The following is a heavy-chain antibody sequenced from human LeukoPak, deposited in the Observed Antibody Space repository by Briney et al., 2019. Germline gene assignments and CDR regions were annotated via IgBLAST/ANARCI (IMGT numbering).Heavy chain of an antibody. J-gene: IGHJ4*02. CDR2: IYYSGST. V-gene: IGHV4-39*01. CDR3: ASHSSTIFGVG. Sequence: SETLSLTCTVSGGSISSSSYYWGWIRQPPGKGLEWIGSIYYSGSTYYNPSLKSRVTISVDTSKNQFSLKLSSVTAADTAVYYCASHSSTIFGVGWGQGTLVTVSS. D-gene: IGHD3-3*01. CDR1: GGSISSSSYY.